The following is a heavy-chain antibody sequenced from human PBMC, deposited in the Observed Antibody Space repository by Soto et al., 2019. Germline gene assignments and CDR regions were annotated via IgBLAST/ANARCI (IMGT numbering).Heavy chain of an antibody. CDR3: ARDDREHTKSPEPDH. V-gene: IGHV4-59*01. CDR1: GGSISTYY. Sequence: PSETLSLTCTVSGGSISTYYWNWIRQPPGKGLESIGYIYYSGSANYSPSLKSRVTISVDTSKNEFSLKLSSVTAADTAIYYCARDDREHTKSPEPDHWGQGTLVTSPQ. CDR2: IYYSGSA. D-gene: IGHD1-26*01. J-gene: IGHJ4*02.